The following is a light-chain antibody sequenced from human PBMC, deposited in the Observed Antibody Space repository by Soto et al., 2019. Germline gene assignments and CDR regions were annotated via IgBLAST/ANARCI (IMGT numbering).Light chain of an antibody. V-gene: IGLV1-47*01. J-gene: IGLJ2*01. CDR2: RNN. CDR3: AAWDDSLSGVV. CDR1: SSNIGSNY. Sequence: QAVVTQPPSASGTPGQRVTISCSESSSNIGSNYVYWYQQLPGTAPKLLIYRNNQRPSGVPDRFSGSKSGTSASLAISGLRSEDEADYYCAAWDDSLSGVVFGGGTKLTVL.